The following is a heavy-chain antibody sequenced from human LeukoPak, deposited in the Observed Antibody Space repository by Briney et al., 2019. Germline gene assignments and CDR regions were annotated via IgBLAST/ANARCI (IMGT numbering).Heavy chain of an antibody. CDR2: INPSGGNT. J-gene: IGHJ4*02. Sequence: ASVKVSCKTSGYSFTSYNLHWVRQAPGQRLEWMGIINPSGGNTNYAQKFQGRVTMTRNTSTSTVYMELSSLRSEDTAVYYCARARLWWDVSDYWGQGTLVTVSS. CDR3: ARARLWWDVSDY. CDR1: GYSFTSYN. D-gene: IGHD2-21*01. V-gene: IGHV1-46*01.